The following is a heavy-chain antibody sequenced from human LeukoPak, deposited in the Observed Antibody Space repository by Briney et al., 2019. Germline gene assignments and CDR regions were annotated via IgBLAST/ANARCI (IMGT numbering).Heavy chain of an antibody. CDR1: GFTFSDYY. CDR3: AKISHGWYMRN. D-gene: IGHD6-19*01. CDR2: ISSTTSYT. Sequence: GGSLRLSCAASGFTFSDYYMSWIRQAPGKGLEWLSYISSTTSYTDYADSVKGRFTISRDNAKNSLYLQMDSLRAEDTAVYYCAKISHGWYMRNWGQGTLVTVSS. J-gene: IGHJ4*02. V-gene: IGHV3-11*06.